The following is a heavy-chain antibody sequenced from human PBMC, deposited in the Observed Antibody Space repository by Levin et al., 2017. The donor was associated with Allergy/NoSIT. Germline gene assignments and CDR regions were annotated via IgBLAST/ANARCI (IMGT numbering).Heavy chain of an antibody. CDR3: ARGTTVTPYDY. CDR1: GGSISSGDYY. Sequence: SETLSLTCTVSGGSISSGDYYWSWIRQPPGKGLEWIGYIYYSGSTYYNPSLKSRVTISVDTSKNQFSLKLSSVTAADTAVYYCARGTTVTPYDYWGQGTLVTVSS. D-gene: IGHD4-11*01. V-gene: IGHV4-30-4*01. CDR2: IYYSGST. J-gene: IGHJ4*02.